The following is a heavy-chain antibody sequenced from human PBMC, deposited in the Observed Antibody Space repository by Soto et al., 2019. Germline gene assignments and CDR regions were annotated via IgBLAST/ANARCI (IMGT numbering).Heavy chain of an antibody. D-gene: IGHD3-10*01. V-gene: IGHV4-34*01. CDR3: ARGRGHYYGSGSYYNYNWFDP. CDR2: INHSGST. CDR1: GGSFSGYY. Sequence: SETLSLTCAVYGGSFSGYYWSWIRQPPGKGLEWIGEINHSGSTNYNPSLKSRVTISVDTSKNQFSLKLSSVTAADTAVYYCARGRGHYYGSGSYYNYNWFDPWGQGTLVTVSS. J-gene: IGHJ5*02.